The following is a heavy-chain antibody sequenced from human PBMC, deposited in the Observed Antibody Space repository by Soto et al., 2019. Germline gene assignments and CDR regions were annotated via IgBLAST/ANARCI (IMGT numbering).Heavy chain of an antibody. Sequence: SETLSLTCSFSGDSVTSHYLTWIRQSPEKGLEWIGYMHYSGITHDNPSLKSRLTISVDTSKNQFTLKLTSVTVADTAVYYCARSIRPFYFDSWGQGTLVTVSS. V-gene: IGHV4-59*02. CDR2: MHYSGIT. J-gene: IGHJ4*02. D-gene: IGHD3-3*02. CDR3: ARSIRPFYFDS. CDR1: GDSVTSHY.